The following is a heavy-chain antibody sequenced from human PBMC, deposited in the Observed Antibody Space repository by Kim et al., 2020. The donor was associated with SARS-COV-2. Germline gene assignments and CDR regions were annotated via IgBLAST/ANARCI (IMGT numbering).Heavy chain of an antibody. CDR2: ISSTDSSI. V-gene: IGHV3-48*02. CDR3: ARALGRSGRYYFDY. J-gene: IGHJ4*02. CDR1: GFTFSSYS. D-gene: IGHD3-10*01. Sequence: GGSLRLSCAASGFTFSSYSMNWVRQAPGKGLEWVSYISSTDSSIYYADSVKGRFTISRDNAENSLYLQMNGLRDEDTAVYYCARALGRSGRYYFDYLGQGSLVTVSS.